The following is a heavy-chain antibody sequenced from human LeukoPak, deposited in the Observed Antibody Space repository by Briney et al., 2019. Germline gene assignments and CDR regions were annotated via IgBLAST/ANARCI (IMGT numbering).Heavy chain of an antibody. Sequence: SETLSLTCAVSGGSISSSNWWSWVRQPPGKGLEWIGEIYHSGSTNYNPSLKSRVTISIETSKNQISLRLNSVTAADTAIYYCAKSGGYGLIDYWGQGTLVTVSS. CDR2: IYHSGST. CDR3: AKSGGYGLIDY. D-gene: IGHD1-26*01. J-gene: IGHJ4*02. CDR1: GGSISSSNW. V-gene: IGHV4-4*02.